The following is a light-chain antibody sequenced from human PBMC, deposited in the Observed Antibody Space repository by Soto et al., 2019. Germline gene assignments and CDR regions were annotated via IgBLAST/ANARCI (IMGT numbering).Light chain of an antibody. Sequence: QSVLTQPRSVSASPGQSITISCTGTSSDVGGYNYVSWYQQHPGKAPKLMIYEVSNRPSGVSNRFSGSKSGNTASLTISGLQAEDEADYYCSSYTSSSTLVFGTGTKVTVL. V-gene: IGLV2-14*01. CDR1: SSDVGGYNY. CDR3: SSYTSSSTLV. J-gene: IGLJ1*01. CDR2: EVS.